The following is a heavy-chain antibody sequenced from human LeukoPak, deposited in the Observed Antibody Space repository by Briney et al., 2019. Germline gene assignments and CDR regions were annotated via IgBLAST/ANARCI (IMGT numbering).Heavy chain of an antibody. CDR3: AKGNDLDY. V-gene: IGHV3-23*01. D-gene: IGHD3-10*01. J-gene: IGHJ4*02. Sequence: PGGSLRLSCAASGFXFSANAXXWVXXAPGKXLERVSTISAGGSSTYSAETVKGRFTISRDNSKKTLYLQLNSLRAEDTAVYYCAKGNDLDYWGQGTLVTVSS. CDR1: GFXFSANA. CDR2: ISAGGSST.